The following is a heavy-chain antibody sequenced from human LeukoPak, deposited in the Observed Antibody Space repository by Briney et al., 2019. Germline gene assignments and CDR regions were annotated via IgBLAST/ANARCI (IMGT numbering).Heavy chain of an antibody. CDR2: IKQDGSEK. V-gene: IGHV3-7*01. CDR3: ASWFGEYIDY. Sequence: TGGSLRLSCAASGFTFSSYWMSWVRQAPGKGLERVANIKQDGSEKYYVDTVKGRFTISRDNAKNSLYLQMNSLRAEDTAVYYCASWFGEYIDYWGQGTLVTVSS. D-gene: IGHD3-10*01. J-gene: IGHJ4*02. CDR1: GFTFSSYW.